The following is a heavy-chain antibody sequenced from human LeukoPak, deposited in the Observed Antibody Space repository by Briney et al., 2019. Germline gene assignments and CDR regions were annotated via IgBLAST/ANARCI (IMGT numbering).Heavy chain of an antibody. CDR3: SLLAVASPQDY. Sequence: PGGSLTLSCAASGFTFSTYEMHWVRQARGKGLEWVSDISSSGSTMYYADSVKGRFTTSRDNAKNLLYLQMHSLRAEDTAVYYCSLLAVASPQDYWGQGTLVTVSS. V-gene: IGHV3-48*03. J-gene: IGHJ4*02. CDR2: ISSSGSTM. CDR1: GFTFSTYE. D-gene: IGHD6-19*01.